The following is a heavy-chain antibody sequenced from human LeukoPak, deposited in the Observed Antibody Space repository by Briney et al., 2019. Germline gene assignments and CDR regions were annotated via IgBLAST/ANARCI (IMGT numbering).Heavy chain of an antibody. J-gene: IGHJ6*02. Sequence: ASVKVSCKASGYTFTGYYMHWVRQAPGQGLEWMGWINPNSGGTNYAQKFQGRVTMTRDTSISTAYMELSSLRSEDTAVYYCARGTPLYCSGGSCYSLYYYGMDVWGQGTTVTVSS. CDR2: INPNSGGT. V-gene: IGHV1-2*02. CDR1: GYTFTGYY. CDR3: ARGTPLYCSGGSCYSLYYYGMDV. D-gene: IGHD2-15*01.